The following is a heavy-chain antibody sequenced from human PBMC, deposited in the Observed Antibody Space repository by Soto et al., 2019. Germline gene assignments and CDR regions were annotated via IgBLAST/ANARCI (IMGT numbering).Heavy chain of an antibody. CDR1: GGSISSSSYY. CDR3: ARRGYSYGGYYFDY. V-gene: IGHV4-39*01. Sequence: SETLSLTCTVSGGSISSSSYYWGWIRQPPGKGLEWIGSIYYSGSTYYNPSLKSRVTISVDTSMNQFSLKLSSVTAADTAVYYCARRGYSYGGYYFDYWGQGTLVTVSS. D-gene: IGHD5-18*01. J-gene: IGHJ4*02. CDR2: IYYSGST.